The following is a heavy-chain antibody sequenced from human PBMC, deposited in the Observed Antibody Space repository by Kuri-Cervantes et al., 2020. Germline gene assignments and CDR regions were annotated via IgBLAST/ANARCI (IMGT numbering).Heavy chain of an antibody. J-gene: IGHJ5*02. D-gene: IGHD2-8*01. CDR2: MNPNSGNT. V-gene: IGHV1-8*01. CDR1: GYTFTGYD. Sequence: ASVKVSCKASGYTFTGYDINWVRQATGQGLEWMGWMNPNSGNTGYAQKFQGRVTMTRNTSISTAYMELSSLRSEDTAVYYCARGDRASMRPTSDWFDPWGQGTLVTVSS. CDR3: ARGDRASMRPTSDWFDP.